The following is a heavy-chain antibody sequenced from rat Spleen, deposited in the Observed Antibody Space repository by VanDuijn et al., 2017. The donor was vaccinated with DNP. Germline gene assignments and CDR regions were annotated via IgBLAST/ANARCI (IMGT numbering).Heavy chain of an antibody. D-gene: IGHD1-12*02. CDR1: GYSITSNY. CDR3: ARSNYDGSYYHGWFAN. J-gene: IGHJ3*01. V-gene: IGHV3-1*01. Sequence: EVQLQESGPGLVKPSQSLSLTCSVTGYSITSNYWGWIRKFPGNKMELMGYISYSGNTGYNPSLKSRISITRDTSKNQFFLQVKSVTTDDTATYYCARSNYDGSYYHGWFANWGQGTLVTVSS. CDR2: ISYSGNT.